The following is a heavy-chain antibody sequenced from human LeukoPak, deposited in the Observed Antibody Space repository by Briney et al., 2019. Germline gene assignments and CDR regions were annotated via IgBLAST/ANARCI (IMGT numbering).Heavy chain of an antibody. D-gene: IGHD3-22*01. V-gene: IGHV1-2*02. CDR3: ARDREGYYYDSSGYYGY. Sequence: GASVKVSCKASGYTFTGYYMHWVRQAPGQGLEWMGWINPNSGGTNYAQKFQGRVTMTRDTSISTAYMELSRLRSDDTAVYYCARDREGYYYDSSGYYGYWGQGTLVTVSS. CDR2: INPNSGGT. CDR1: GYTFTGYY. J-gene: IGHJ4*02.